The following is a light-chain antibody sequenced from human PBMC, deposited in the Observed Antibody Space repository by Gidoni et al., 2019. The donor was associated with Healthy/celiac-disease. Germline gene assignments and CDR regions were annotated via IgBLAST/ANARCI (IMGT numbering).Light chain of an antibody. V-gene: IGKV1D-13*01. J-gene: IGKJ1*01. Sequence: AIQLTLSPSSLSASVGDRVTITCRASQGISSALAWYQQKPGKAAKLLIYDASSLESGVPARFSGSGSGTEFTLTISSLQPEDFATYYCQQFNNYLWTFGQGTKVEIK. CDR1: QGISSA. CDR3: QQFNNYLWT. CDR2: DAS.